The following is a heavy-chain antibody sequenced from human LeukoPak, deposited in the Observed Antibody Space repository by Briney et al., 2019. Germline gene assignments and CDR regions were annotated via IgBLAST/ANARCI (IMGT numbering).Heavy chain of an antibody. CDR1: GGSISSSSYY. Sequence: SETLSLTCTVSGGSISSSSYYWGWIRQPPGKGLEWIGSIYYSGSTYYNPSLKSRVTISVDTSKNQFSLKLSSVTAADTAVYYCARGAAGYSNYRAGPDYWGQGTLDTVSS. J-gene: IGHJ4*02. D-gene: IGHD4-11*01. V-gene: IGHV4-39*01. CDR3: ARGAAGYSNYRAGPDY. CDR2: IYYSGST.